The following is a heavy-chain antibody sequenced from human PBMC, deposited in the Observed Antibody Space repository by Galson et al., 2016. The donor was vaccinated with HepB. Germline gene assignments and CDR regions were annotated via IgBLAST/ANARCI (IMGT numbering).Heavy chain of an antibody. J-gene: IGHJ4*02. D-gene: IGHD3-3*01. Sequence: SVKVSCKASGYIFSRYTMHWVRQAPGQRLEWMGWINPANGNTKYSQKFQGGVTFSGDTSASTGYMELSSLRSEDTAVYYCARVGEDFSSGYSSGLAYGGQGPLVTVSP. V-gene: IGHV1-3*01. CDR2: INPANGNT. CDR1: GYIFSRYT. CDR3: ARVGEDFSSGYSSGLAY.